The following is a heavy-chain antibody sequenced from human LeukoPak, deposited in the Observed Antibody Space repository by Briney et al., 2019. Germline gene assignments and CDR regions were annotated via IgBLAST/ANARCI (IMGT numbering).Heavy chain of an antibody. CDR2: IIPIFGTA. CDR3: ARARYYDSSGYYEYFQH. Sequence: SVTVSCKASGGTFSSYAISWVRQAPGQGLEWMGGIIPIFGTANYAQKFQGRVTITADKSTSTAYMELSSLRSEDTAVYYCARARYYDSSGYYEYFQHWGQGTLVTVSS. V-gene: IGHV1-69*06. D-gene: IGHD3-22*01. J-gene: IGHJ1*01. CDR1: GGTFSSYA.